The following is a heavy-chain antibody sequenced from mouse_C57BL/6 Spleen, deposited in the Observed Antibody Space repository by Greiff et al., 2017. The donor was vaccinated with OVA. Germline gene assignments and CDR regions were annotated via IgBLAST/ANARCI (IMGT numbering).Heavy chain of an antibody. J-gene: IGHJ4*01. CDR1: GFTFSSYA. CDR2: ISSGGDYI. CDR3: TRDRGLDYDYAMDY. V-gene: IGHV5-9-1*02. D-gene: IGHD2-4*01. Sequence: DVMLVESGEGLVKPGGSLKLSCAASGFTFSSYAMSWVRQTPEKRLEWVAYISSGGDYIYYADTVKGRFTISRDNARNTLYLQMSSLKSEDTAMYYCTRDRGLDYDYAMDYWGQGTSVTVSS.